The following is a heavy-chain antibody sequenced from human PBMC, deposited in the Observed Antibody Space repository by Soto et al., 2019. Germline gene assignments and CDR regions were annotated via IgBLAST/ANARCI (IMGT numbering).Heavy chain of an antibody. CDR3: ARDFGGYDFWSGFPDYYYYGMDV. Sequence: LRLSCAASGFTFSSYAMHWVRQAPGKGLEWVAVISYDGSNKYYADSVKGRFTISRDNSKNTLYLQMNSLRAEDTAVYYCARDFGGYDFWSGFPDYYYYGMDVWGQGTTVTVSS. J-gene: IGHJ6*02. D-gene: IGHD3-3*01. CDR1: GFTFSSYA. V-gene: IGHV3-30-3*01. CDR2: ISYDGSNK.